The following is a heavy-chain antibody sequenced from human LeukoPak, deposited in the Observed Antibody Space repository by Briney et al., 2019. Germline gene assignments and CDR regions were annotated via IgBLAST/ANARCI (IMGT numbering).Heavy chain of an antibody. Sequence: PSETLSLTCAVCGGSFSDYYWSWIRQPPGKGLEWIGEINHSGSTNYNPSLKSRVTISVDTSKNQFSLKLSSVTAADTAVYYCARGLDTAMANVYYYYYYYMDVWGKGTTVTVSS. D-gene: IGHD5-18*01. J-gene: IGHJ6*03. V-gene: IGHV4-34*01. CDR1: GGSFSDYY. CDR2: INHSGST. CDR3: ARGLDTAMANVYYYYYYYMDV.